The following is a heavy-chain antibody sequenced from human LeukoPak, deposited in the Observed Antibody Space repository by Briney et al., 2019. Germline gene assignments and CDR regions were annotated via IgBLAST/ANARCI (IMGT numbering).Heavy chain of an antibody. V-gene: IGHV1-18*01. CDR2: ISAYNGNT. CDR1: GYTFISYA. J-gene: IGHJ4*02. CDR3: ARREQWLVGDDY. Sequence: ASVKVSCKASGYTFISYAMNWVRQAPGQGLEWMGWISAYNGNTNYAQKLQGRVTMTTDTSTSTAYMELRSLRSDDTAVYYCARREQWLVGDDYWGQGTLVTVSS. D-gene: IGHD6-19*01.